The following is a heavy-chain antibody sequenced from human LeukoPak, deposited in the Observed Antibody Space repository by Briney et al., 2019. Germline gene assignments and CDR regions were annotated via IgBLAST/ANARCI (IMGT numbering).Heavy chain of an antibody. V-gene: IGHV4-59*08. D-gene: IGHD3-16*01. CDR2: IFYSGST. CDR1: GGSISSYY. J-gene: IGHJ4*02. CDR3: ARRLLGGSFDY. Sequence: KPSETLSLTCTVSGGSISSYYWSWIRQPPGKGLEWIGFIFYSGSTNYNPSVKSRVTISVDTSKNQFSLKLSSVTAADTAVYYCARRLLGGSFDYWGQGTLVTVSS.